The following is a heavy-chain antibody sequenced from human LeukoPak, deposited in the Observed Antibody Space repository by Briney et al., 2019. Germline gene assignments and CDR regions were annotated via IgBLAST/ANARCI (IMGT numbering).Heavy chain of an antibody. CDR2: LNPDGTDT. CDR3: VGAHVAAY. J-gene: IGHJ4*02. CDR1: GFTFSNYW. D-gene: IGHD3-10*01. V-gene: IGHV3-74*01. Sequence: GGSLRLSCAASGFTFSNYWMHWVRQVPGKGLVWVSHLNPDGTDTYYADSVKGRFTVSRDNARNTLYLQMNSLRAEDTAVYYCVGAHVAAYWGQGTLVIVSS.